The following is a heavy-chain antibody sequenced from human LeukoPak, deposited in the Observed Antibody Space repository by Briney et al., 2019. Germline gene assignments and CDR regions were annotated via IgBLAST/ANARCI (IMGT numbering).Heavy chain of an antibody. CDR1: GFTFSSYA. D-gene: IGHD6-19*01. CDR3: AKDMTTAVAGTLFDC. V-gene: IGHV3-23*01. J-gene: IGHJ4*01. CDR2: ISGSGGST. Sequence: GGSLRLSCAASGFTFSSYAMSWVRQGPGKGLEWVSTISGSGGSTYYADSVKGRFAVSRDNSKNTLYLQMNSLRAEDTAVYYCAKDMTTAVAGTLFDCWGQGTLVTVSS.